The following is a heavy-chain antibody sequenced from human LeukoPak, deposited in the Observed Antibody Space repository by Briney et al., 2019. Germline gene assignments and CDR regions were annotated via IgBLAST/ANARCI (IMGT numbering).Heavy chain of an antibody. CDR2: IYYSGSS. CDR1: GGSISYYY. V-gene: IGHV4-59*01. D-gene: IGHD6-6*01. J-gene: IGHJ4*02. CDR3: ARLSRGSSAGFDY. Sequence: SETLSLTCDVSGGSISYYYWNWVRQPPGKGLDWIGYIYYSGSSDYNPSLKSRVTISVDSSKNQFSLKVNSVTAADTAVYFCARLSRGSSAGFDYWGQGILVTVSS.